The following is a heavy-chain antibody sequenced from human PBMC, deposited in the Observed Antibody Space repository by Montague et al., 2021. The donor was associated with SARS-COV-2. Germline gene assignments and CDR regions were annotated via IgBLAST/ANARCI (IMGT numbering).Heavy chain of an antibody. D-gene: IGHD2-2*01. V-gene: IGHV3-30*04. CDR3: ARPLGGGYQLLCDY. CDR2: ISYDGSNK. CDR1: GFTFSSYA. J-gene: IGHJ4*02. Sequence: SLRLSCAASGFTFSSYAMHWVRQAPGKGLEWVAVISYDGSNKYYADSVKGRFTISRDNSKSTLYLQMNSLRAEDTAVYYCARPLGGGYQLLCDYWGQGTLVTVSS.